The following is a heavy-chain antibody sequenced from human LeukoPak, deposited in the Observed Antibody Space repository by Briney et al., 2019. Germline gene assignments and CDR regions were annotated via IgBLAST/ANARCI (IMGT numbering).Heavy chain of an antibody. Sequence: SETLSLTCTVSGGSISSSSYYWGWIRQPPGKGLEWIGSIYYSGSTYYNPSLKSRVTISVDTYKNQFSLKLSSVTAADTAVYYCARFRDDTYYYDSSGYRGFDYWGQGTLVTVSS. V-gene: IGHV4-39*01. CDR2: IYYSGST. D-gene: IGHD3-22*01. J-gene: IGHJ4*02. CDR1: GGSISSSSYY. CDR3: ARFRDDTYYYDSSGYRGFDY.